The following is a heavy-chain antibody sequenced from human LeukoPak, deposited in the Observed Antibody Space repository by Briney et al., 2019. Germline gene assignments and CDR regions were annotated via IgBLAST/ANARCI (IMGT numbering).Heavy chain of an antibody. Sequence: GASVKVSCKASGYTFTGYYMHWVRQAPGQGLEWMGWINPNSGGTNYAQKFQGRVTMTRDTSISTAYMELSRLRSDDTAVYYCARDLLLWFGELLLPYYYYYGMGVWGQGTTVTVSS. CDR2: INPNSGGT. CDR3: ARDLLLWFGELLLPYYYYYGMGV. V-gene: IGHV1-2*02. J-gene: IGHJ6*02. CDR1: GYTFTGYY. D-gene: IGHD3-10*01.